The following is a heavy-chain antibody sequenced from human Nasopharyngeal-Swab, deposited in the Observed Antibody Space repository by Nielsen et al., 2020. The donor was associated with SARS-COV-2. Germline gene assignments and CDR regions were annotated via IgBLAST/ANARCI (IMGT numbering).Heavy chain of an antibody. CDR3: ARHANYDYVWGSYRPHDAFDI. D-gene: IGHD3-16*02. Sequence: SETLSLTCTVSGGSISSSSYYWGWMRQPPGKGLAWIGSIYYRGSTYYTPSLKSRVTISVDTSKNQFSLKLSSVTAADTAVYYCARHANYDYVWGSYRPHDAFDIWGQGTMVTVSS. J-gene: IGHJ3*02. V-gene: IGHV4-39*01. CDR2: IYYRGST. CDR1: GGSISSSSYY.